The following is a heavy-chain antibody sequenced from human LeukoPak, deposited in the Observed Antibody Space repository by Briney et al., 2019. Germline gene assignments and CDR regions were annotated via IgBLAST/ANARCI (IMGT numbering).Heavy chain of an antibody. CDR1: DFAFSNYA. CDR2: INHSGSA. CDR3: ARGQGTVTTH. D-gene: IGHD4-17*01. V-gene: IGHV4-34*01. J-gene: IGHJ4*02. Sequence: PGGSLRLSCETSDFAFSNYAMSWVRQAPGRGLEWIGEINHSGSANYNPSLKSRVTISLDTSKNQFSLNLSSVTAADTAVYYCARGQGTVTTHWGQGTLVTVSS.